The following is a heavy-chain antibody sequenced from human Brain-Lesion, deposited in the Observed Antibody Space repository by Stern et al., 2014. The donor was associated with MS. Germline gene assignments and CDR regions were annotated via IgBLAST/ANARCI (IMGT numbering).Heavy chain of an antibody. CDR3: ARGRVVPGFQYYATDV. D-gene: IGHD2-2*01. CDR2: IFNSGST. J-gene: IGHJ6*02. Sequence: QLQLQESGPGLVKPSQTLSLSCTVSGGSISSGGYYWSWIRQPAGKGLEWIGRIFNSGSTSYNPSLKSRVTISKDTSQKPFSLRLNSMTAADTAVYYCARGRVVPGFQYYATDVWGQGTTVIVSS. V-gene: IGHV4-61*02. CDR1: GGSISSGGYY.